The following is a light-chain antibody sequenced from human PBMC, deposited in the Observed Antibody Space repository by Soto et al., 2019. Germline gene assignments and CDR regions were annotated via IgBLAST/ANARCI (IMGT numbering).Light chain of an antibody. CDR2: SNN. CDR3: AAWDDSLNGYVV. CDR1: SSNIGSYT. V-gene: IGLV1-44*01. Sequence: QSVLTQPPSASGTPGQRVTISCSGSSSNIGSYTVNWYQQLPGTAPKLLIYSNNQRPSGVPDRFSGSKSGTSASLAISGLQSEDEADHYCAAWDDSLNGYVVFGGGTKLTVL. J-gene: IGLJ2*01.